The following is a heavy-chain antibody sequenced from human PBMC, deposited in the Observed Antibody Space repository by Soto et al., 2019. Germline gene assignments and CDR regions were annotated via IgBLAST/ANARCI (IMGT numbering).Heavy chain of an antibody. CDR1: GFTFSSYW. J-gene: IGHJ4*02. CDR2: ITSDGSST. V-gene: IGHV3-74*01. Sequence: EVQLVESGGGLVQPGGSLRLSCAASGFTFSSYWMHWVRQAPGKGLVWVSRITSDGSSTSYADSVKGRFTISRDNAKNTLDLQMNRLRAEDTAVEEGVRTSLVVAAATREDYWGQGTLGTVAS. CDR3: VRTSLVVAAATREDY. D-gene: IGHD2-15*01.